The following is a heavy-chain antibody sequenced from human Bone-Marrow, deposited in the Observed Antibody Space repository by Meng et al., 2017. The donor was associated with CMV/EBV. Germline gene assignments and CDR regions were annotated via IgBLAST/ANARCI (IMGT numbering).Heavy chain of an antibody. CDR1: GGSISSGGYY. J-gene: IGHJ6*02. D-gene: IGHD1-26*01. Sequence: SETLSLTCTVSGGSISSGGYYWSWIRQHPGKGLEWIGEINHSGSTNYNPSLKSRVTISVDTSKNQFSLKLSSVTAADTAVYYCARGRVVVGVGMDVWGQETTVTLSS. V-gene: IGHV4-39*07. CDR3: ARGRVVVGVGMDV. CDR2: INHSGST.